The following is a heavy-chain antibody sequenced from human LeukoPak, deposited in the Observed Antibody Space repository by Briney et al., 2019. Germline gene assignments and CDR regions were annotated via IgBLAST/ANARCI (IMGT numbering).Heavy chain of an antibody. D-gene: IGHD2-2*01. CDR2: IYHSGST. V-gene: IGHV4-38-2*01. CDR3: ARGLPVWGSSTSCILQGTRYFDY. Sequence: PSETLSLTCAVPGYSISSGYYWGWIRQPPGKGLEWIGSIYHSGSTYYNPSLKSRVTISVDTSKNQFSLKLSSVTAADTAVYYCARGLPVWGSSTSCILQGTRYFDYWGQGTLVTVSS. CDR1: GYSISSGYY. J-gene: IGHJ4*02.